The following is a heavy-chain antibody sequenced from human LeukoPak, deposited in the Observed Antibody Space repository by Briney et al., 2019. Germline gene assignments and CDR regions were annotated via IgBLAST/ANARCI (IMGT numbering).Heavy chain of an antibody. V-gene: IGHV1-2*02. CDR3: ASGSWTGTTRGSI. Sequence: ASVKVSCKXSGYTFTGYYMHWVRQAPGQGLEWMGWINPNSGGTNYAQKFQGRVTMTRDTSISTAYTELSRLRSDDTAVYYCASGSWTGTTRGSIWGQGTMVTVSS. D-gene: IGHD1-7*01. J-gene: IGHJ3*02. CDR2: INPNSGGT. CDR1: GYTFTGYY.